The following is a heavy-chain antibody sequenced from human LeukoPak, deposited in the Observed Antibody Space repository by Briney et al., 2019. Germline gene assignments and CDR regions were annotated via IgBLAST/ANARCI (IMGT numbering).Heavy chain of an antibody. V-gene: IGHV4-4*07. Sequence: SETLSLTCTVSGGSISSYYWSWIRQPAGKGLEWIGRIYTSGSTNYNPSLKSRVTMSVDTSRNQFSLKLSSVTAADTAVYYCAGSTSRGWYFYYWGQGTLVTVSS. CDR1: GGSISSYY. D-gene: IGHD5/OR15-5a*01. J-gene: IGHJ4*02. CDR3: AGSTSRGWYFYY. CDR2: IYTSGST.